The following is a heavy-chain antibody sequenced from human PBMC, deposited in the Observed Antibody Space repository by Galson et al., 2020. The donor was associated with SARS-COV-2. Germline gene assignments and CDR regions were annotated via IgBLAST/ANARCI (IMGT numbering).Heavy chain of an antibody. Sequence: GESLKISCAASGFTFSSYSMNWVRQAPGKGLEWVSSISSSSSYIYYADSVKGRFTISRDNAKNSLYLQMNSLRAEDTAVYYCARDWVENYYDILTGPTPDAFDIWGQGTMVTVSS. CDR3: ARDWVENYYDILTGPTPDAFDI. CDR2: ISSSSSYI. CDR1: GFTFSSYS. V-gene: IGHV3-21*01. J-gene: IGHJ3*02. D-gene: IGHD3-9*01.